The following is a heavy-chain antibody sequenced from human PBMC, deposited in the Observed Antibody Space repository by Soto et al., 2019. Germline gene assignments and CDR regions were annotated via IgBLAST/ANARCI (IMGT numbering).Heavy chain of an antibody. V-gene: IGHV3-30*18. Sequence: GGSLRLSCAASGFTFSSYGMHWVRQAPGKGLEWVAVISYDGSNKYYADSVKGRFTISRDNSKNTLYLQMNSLRAEDTAVYYCAKDGNYDFWSGYYSDYWGQGTLVTVSS. CDR1: GFTFSSYG. J-gene: IGHJ4*02. D-gene: IGHD3-3*01. CDR3: AKDGNYDFWSGYYSDY. CDR2: ISYDGSNK.